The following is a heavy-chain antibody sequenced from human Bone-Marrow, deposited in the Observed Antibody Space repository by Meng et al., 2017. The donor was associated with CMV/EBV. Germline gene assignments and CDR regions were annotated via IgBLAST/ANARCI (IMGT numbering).Heavy chain of an antibody. D-gene: IGHD1-1*01. CDR2: ITHRGST. J-gene: IGHJ4*02. CDR1: GFTFSSYS. CDR3: ARAYNFGHAPIDS. Sequence: GSLRLSCAASGFTFSSYSMNWVRQPPGKGLEWIGEITHRGSTNYNPSLKGRVTISADTSKNQFSLQLSSVTAADTAVYSCARAYNFGHAPIDSWGQGTLVTVSS. V-gene: IGHV4-34*01.